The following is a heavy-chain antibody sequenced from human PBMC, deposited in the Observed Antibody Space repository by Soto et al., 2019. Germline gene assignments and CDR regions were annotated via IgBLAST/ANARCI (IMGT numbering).Heavy chain of an antibody. D-gene: IGHD3-3*01. CDR3: ARVAGSYQLRFLEWPSEEYYFDY. CDR2: IYYSGST. Sequence: QVQLQESGPGLVKPSETLSLTCTVSGGSISSYYWSWIRQPPGKGLEWIGYIYYSGSTNYNPSLKSRVTISVDTSKNQFSLKLSSVTAADTAVYYCARVAGSYQLRFLEWPSEEYYFDYWGQGTLVTVSS. CDR1: GGSISSYY. V-gene: IGHV4-59*01. J-gene: IGHJ4*02.